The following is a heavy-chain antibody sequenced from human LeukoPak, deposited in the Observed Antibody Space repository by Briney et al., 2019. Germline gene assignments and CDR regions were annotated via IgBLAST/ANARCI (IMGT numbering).Heavy chain of an antibody. Sequence: ASVKVSCKASGYTFTGYYMHWVRQAPGQGLEWMGWINPNSGGTNYAQKFQGRVTITRDTSISTAYMELSRLRSDDTAVYYCARGIYAGAATGFQHWGQGTLGTVSS. CDR1: GYTFTGYY. J-gene: IGHJ1*01. D-gene: IGHD2-15*01. CDR3: ARGIYAGAATGFQH. V-gene: IGHV1-2*02. CDR2: INPNSGGT.